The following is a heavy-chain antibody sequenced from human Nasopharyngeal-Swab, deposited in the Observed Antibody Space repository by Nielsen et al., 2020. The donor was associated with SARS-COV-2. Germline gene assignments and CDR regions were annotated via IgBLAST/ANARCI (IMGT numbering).Heavy chain of an antibody. Sequence: GESLKISCAASGFTFSSYSMNWVRQAPGKGLEWVSYISSSSSTIYYADSVKGRFTISRDNAKNSLYLQMNSLRAEDTAVYYCAKGGRSITIFGVAGSFDNWGQGTLVTVSS. D-gene: IGHD3-3*01. V-gene: IGHV3-48*01. CDR2: ISSSSSTI. CDR1: GFTFSSYS. J-gene: IGHJ4*02. CDR3: AKGGRSITIFGVAGSFDN.